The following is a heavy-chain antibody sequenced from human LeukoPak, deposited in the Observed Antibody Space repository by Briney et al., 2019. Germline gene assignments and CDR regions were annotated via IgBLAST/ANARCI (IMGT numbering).Heavy chain of an antibody. V-gene: IGHV3-21*01. CDR2: ISSSSSYI. CDR1: GFTFSSSS. Sequence: KTGGSLRLFCAASGFTFSSSSMNWARLAPGKGMEWVPSISSSSSYIYYADSVKGRSTISRDNAKNSLYLQMNSLRAEDTAVYYCARHGVYYGMDVWGQGTTVTVSS. J-gene: IGHJ6*02. D-gene: IGHD3-10*01. CDR3: ARHGVYYGMDV.